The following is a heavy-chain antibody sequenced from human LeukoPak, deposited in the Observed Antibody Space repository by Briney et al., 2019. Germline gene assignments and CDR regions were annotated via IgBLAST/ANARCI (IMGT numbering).Heavy chain of an antibody. V-gene: IGHV4-38-2*01. CDR2: IYHSGST. J-gene: IGHJ4*02. D-gene: IGHD1-26*01. CDR3: ARLRELLFDY. CDR1: GYSISSGYY. Sequence: SETLSLTCAVSGYSISSGYYWGWIRQPPGKGLEWIGSIYHSGSTYYNPSLKSRVTISVDTSKNQFSLKLSSVTAADTAVYYCARLRELLFDYWGQGTLVTVSS.